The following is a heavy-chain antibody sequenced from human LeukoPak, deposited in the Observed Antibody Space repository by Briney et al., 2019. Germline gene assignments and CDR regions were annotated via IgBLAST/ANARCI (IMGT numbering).Heavy chain of an antibody. CDR3: ARLWGDVTIFDY. V-gene: IGHV3-7*01. D-gene: IGHD3-10*01. CDR2: IRQDGSVI. CDR1: GFIFSGFW. J-gene: IGHJ4*02. Sequence: GGSLRLSCAASGFIFSGFWMSWVRQAPGKGLEWVANIRQDGSVIHYVDSVKGRFTVSRDNAKNSLYLQANSLRAEDTAVYYCARLWGDVTIFDYWGQGTLVTVSS.